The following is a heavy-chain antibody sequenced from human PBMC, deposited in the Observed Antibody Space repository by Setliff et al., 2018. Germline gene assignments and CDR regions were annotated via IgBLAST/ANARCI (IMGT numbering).Heavy chain of an antibody. CDR3: ARVPRFTDTRNAFDI. CDR2: IYYSGST. D-gene: IGHD5-18*01. Sequence: SETLSLTCTVSGGSISSGGYYWSWIRQHPGKGLEWIGYIYYSGSTYYNPSLKSRVTISVDMSKNQFSLKLSSVTAADTAVYYCARVPRFTDTRNAFDIWGQGTMVTVSS. V-gene: IGHV4-31*03. CDR1: GGSISSGGYY. J-gene: IGHJ3*02.